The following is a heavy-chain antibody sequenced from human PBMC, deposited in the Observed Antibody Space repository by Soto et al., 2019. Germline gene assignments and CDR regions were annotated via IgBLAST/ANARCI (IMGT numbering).Heavy chain of an antibody. D-gene: IGHD6-19*01. Sequence: QVQLVQSGAEVKKPGASVKVSCKASGYTFTSYAMHWVRQAPGQRLEWMGWINAGNGNTKYSQKFQGRVTITRDTSASTAYVELSSLRSEDTAVYYCARVYSSGGPPGYWGQGTLVTVSS. V-gene: IGHV1-3*01. J-gene: IGHJ4*02. CDR2: INAGNGNT. CDR1: GYTFTSYA. CDR3: ARVYSSGGPPGY.